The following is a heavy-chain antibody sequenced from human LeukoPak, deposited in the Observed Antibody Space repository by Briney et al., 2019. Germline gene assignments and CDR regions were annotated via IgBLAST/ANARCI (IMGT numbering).Heavy chain of an antibody. CDR1: GFTFSSSG. D-gene: IGHD1-1*01. J-gene: IGHJ4*02. CDR2: IGTGVNNV. V-gene: IGHV3-23*01. CDR3: AKTGPYYFDD. Sequence: GASLRLSCAASGFTFSSSGLGWVRHAPGKGLECVSAIGTGVNNVYYADSVKGRFTISRDNSKNTLYLQMNSLRAEDTAVYYCAKTGPYYFDDRGQGILVTVSS.